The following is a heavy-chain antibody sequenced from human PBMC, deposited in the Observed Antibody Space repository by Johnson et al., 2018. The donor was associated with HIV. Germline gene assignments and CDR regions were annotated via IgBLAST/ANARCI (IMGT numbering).Heavy chain of an antibody. CDR3: ARDERKLTYYYDSSGYDDAFDI. CDR2: IKQDGSEK. D-gene: IGHD3-22*01. V-gene: IGHV3-7*01. J-gene: IGHJ3*02. Sequence: VQLVESGGGLVQPGGSLRLSCAASGFTFSSYWMSWVRQAPGKGLEWVANIKQDGSEKYYVDSVKGRFTISRDNAKNALYLQMNSLRAEDTAVYYCARDERKLTYYYDSSGYDDAFDIWGQGTMVTVSS. CDR1: GFTFSSYW.